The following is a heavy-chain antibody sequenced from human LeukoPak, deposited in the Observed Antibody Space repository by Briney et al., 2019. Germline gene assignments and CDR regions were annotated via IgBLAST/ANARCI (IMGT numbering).Heavy chain of an antibody. CDR1: GFAFSSYW. V-gene: IGHV3-7*01. CDR3: ARDGSFDTAMGPKGLDY. D-gene: IGHD5-18*01. J-gene: IGHJ4*02. Sequence: GGSLRLSCAASGFAFSSYWMSWVRQAPGKGLEWVASIKQDGSEKYYVDSVKGRFTISRDNVKTSLYLQMNSLRADDTAVYYCARDGSFDTAMGPKGLDYWGQGTLVTVSS. CDR2: IKQDGSEK.